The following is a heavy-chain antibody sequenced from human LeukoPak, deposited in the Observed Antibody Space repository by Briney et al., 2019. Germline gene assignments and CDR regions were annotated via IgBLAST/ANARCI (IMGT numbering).Heavy chain of an antibody. CDR3: ARVGYYGSGSYYYFDY. CDR2: IYSGGST. V-gene: IGHV3-53*01. Sequence: GRSLRLSCAASGFTVSSNYMSWVRQAPGKGLEWVSVIYSGGSTYYADSVKGRFTISRDNSKNTLYLQMNSLRAEDTAVYYCARVGYYGSGSYYYFDYWGQGTLVTVSS. CDR1: GFTVSSNY. J-gene: IGHJ4*02. D-gene: IGHD3-10*01.